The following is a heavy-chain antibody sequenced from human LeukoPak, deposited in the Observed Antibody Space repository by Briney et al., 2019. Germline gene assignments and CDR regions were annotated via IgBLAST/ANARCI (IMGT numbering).Heavy chain of an antibody. CDR3: ARGMVVGAIHFDY. CDR2: IYYSGST. D-gene: IGHD2-15*01. J-gene: IGHJ4*02. V-gene: IGHV4-59*01. CDR1: GASINSYY. Sequence: PSETLSLTCTVSGASINSYYWSWIRQPPGKGLERIGYIYYSGSTSYNPYLKSRLTISVDTSKNQFSLKLSSVTAADTAVYYCARGMVVGAIHFDYWGQGALVTVSS.